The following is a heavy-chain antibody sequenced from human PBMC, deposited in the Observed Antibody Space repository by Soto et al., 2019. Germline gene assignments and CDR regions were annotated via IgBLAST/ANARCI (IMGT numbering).Heavy chain of an antibody. CDR1: GGSISSGGYS. D-gene: IGHD4-4*01. J-gene: IGHJ6*02. CDR2: IYHSETT. Sequence: QLQLQESGSGLVKPSQTLSLSCAVSGGSISSGGYSWSWIRLPPGKGLEWIGYIYHSETTNYNPSRKSRVTISVDRSKNHLSLKLKSVPPSDTAVYYCARDSRSTTTYGLDVWGQGTTVTVSS. CDR3: ARDSRSTTTYGLDV. V-gene: IGHV4-30-2*01.